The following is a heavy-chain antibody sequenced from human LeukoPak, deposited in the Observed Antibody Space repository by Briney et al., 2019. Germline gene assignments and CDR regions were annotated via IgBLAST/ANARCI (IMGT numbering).Heavy chain of an antibody. CDR1: GYTFTSYD. Sequence: ASVKVSCKASGYTFTSYDINWVRQATGQGLEWMGWMNPNSGNTGYAQKFQGRVTMTRNTSISTAYMELSSLRSEDTAVYYCARGHSSGYYRDWYFDLWGRGTLVTVSS. D-gene: IGHD3-22*01. V-gene: IGHV1-8*01. CDR3: ARGHSSGYYRDWYFDL. J-gene: IGHJ2*01. CDR2: MNPNSGNT.